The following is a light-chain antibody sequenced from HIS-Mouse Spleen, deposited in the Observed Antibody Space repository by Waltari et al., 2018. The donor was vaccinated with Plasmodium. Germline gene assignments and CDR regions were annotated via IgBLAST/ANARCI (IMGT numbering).Light chain of an antibody. CDR1: TSDVGRYNL. CDR3: CSYAGSRMV. J-gene: IGLJ2*01. V-gene: IGLV2-23*01. CDR2: EGS. Sequence: QSALTQPASVSASPGQSITISCTGTTSDVGRYNLVSWYQQHPGKAPKPMIYEGSKRPSGVSNRFSGSKSGNTASLTISGLQAEDEADYYCCSYAGSRMVFGGGTKLTVL.